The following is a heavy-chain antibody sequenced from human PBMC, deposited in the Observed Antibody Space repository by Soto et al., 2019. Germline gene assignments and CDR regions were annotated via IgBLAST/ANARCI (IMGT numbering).Heavy chain of an antibody. CDR3: ARHNGPLYVGYYYDMEV. D-gene: IGHD3-16*01. CDR2: INHSGST. J-gene: IGHJ6*02. CDR1: GGSFSGYY. V-gene: IGHV4-34*01. Sequence: SETLSLTCAVYGGSFSGYYWIWIRQPPGKGLEWIGEINHSGSTNYNPSLKSRVTISVDTSKNQFSLKLSSVTAADTAVYYCARHNGPLYVGYYYDMEVWGQGTTVTLSS.